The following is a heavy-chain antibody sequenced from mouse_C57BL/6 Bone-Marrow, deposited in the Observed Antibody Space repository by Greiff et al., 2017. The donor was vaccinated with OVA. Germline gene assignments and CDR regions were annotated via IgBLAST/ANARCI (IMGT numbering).Heavy chain of an antibody. Sequence: VQLQQPGAELVKPGASVKLSCKASGYTFTSYWMHWVKQRPGQGLEWIGMIHPNSGSTNYNEKFKSKATLTVDKSSSTAYMQLSSLTSEDSAVYDCARSYGNYVYYYAMDYWGQGTSVTVSS. J-gene: IGHJ4*01. D-gene: IGHD2-1*01. CDR1: GYTFTSYW. CDR3: ARSYGNYVYYYAMDY. V-gene: IGHV1-64*01. CDR2: IHPNSGST.